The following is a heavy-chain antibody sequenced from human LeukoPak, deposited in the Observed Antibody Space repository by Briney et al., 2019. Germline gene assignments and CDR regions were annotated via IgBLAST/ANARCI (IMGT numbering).Heavy chain of an antibody. Sequence: GGSLRLSCAASGFTFSSYGMHWVRQAPGKGLEWVAFIRYDGSNKYYADSVKGRFTISRDNSKNTLYLQMNSLRAEDTAVYYCAKDRAGVVVVPAAIYYWGQGTLVTVSS. D-gene: IGHD2-2*01. CDR2: IRYDGSNK. CDR1: GFTFSSYG. CDR3: AKDRAGVVVVPAAIYY. J-gene: IGHJ4*02. V-gene: IGHV3-30*02.